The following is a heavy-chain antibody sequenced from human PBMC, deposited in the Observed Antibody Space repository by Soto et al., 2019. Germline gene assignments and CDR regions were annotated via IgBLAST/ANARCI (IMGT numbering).Heavy chain of an antibody. CDR1: GYTFTVYY. D-gene: IGHD1-1*01. CDR2: INPNSGGT. J-gene: IGHJ4*02. CDR3: ARVNWNDVGYDY. V-gene: IGHV1-2*04. Sequence: ASVKLSCKASGYTFTVYYMHWVRQAPGQGLEWMGWINPNSGGTNYAQKFQGWVTMTRDTSISTAYMELSRLRSDDTAVYYCARVNWNDVGYDYWGQGTLVTVSS.